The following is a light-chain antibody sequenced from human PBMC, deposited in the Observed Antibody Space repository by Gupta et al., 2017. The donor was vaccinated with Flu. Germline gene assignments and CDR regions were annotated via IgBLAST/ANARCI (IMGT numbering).Light chain of an antibody. V-gene: IGKV3-15*01. CDR1: QSVSSN. Sequence: EIVMTQSPATLSVSPGERATLSCRASQSVSSNLAWYQQKPGQAPRLLIHGASTRAAGFPARFSGSRSGTDFTLTISSLQSEDFAVYFCQQYNYWPWTFGQGTKAEI. CDR3: QQYNYWPWT. CDR2: GAS. J-gene: IGKJ1*01.